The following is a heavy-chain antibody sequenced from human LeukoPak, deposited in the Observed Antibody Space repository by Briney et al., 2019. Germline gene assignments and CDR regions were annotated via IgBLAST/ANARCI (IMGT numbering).Heavy chain of an antibody. CDR1: GFTFSSYW. J-gene: IGHJ4*02. V-gene: IGHV3-74*01. Sequence: PGGSLRLSCAASGFTFSSYWMHWVRQVLGMGLVRVSRINSDGSSTSYADSVKGRFTISRDNAKNTLYLQMNSLRAEDTAVYYCAKVGSGGSCYSSWGQGTLVTVSS. CDR2: INSDGSST. CDR3: AKVGSGGSCYSS. D-gene: IGHD2-15*01.